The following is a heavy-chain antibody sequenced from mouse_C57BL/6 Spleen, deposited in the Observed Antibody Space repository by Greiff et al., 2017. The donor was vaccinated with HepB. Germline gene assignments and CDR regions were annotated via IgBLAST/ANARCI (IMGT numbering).Heavy chain of an antibody. CDR2: INPGSGGT. Sequence: QVQLQQSGAELVRPGTSVKVSCKASGYAFTNYLIEWVKQRPGQGLEWIGVINPGSGGTNYNEKFKGKATLTADKSSSPAYMQRSRLTSEDAAVYFCAREGNDGYCGFAYWGQGTLVTVSA. CDR3: AREGNDGYCGFAY. CDR1: GYAFTNYL. V-gene: IGHV1-54*01. J-gene: IGHJ3*01. D-gene: IGHD2-3*01.